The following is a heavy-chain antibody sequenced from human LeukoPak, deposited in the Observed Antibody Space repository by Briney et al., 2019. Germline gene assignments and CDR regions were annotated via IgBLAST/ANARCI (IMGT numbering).Heavy chain of an antibody. D-gene: IGHD6-19*01. CDR2: ILYDGSNK. CDR3: ARGYSSGWYGGVGY. J-gene: IGHJ4*02. CDR1: GFTFSSYA. V-gene: IGHV3-30*04. Sequence: GGSLRLSCAASGFTFSSYAMHWVRQAPGKGLEWVAVILYDGSNKYYADSVQGRFTISRDNSKNTLYLQMNSLRAEDMAVYYCARGYSSGWYGGVGYWGQGTLVTVSS.